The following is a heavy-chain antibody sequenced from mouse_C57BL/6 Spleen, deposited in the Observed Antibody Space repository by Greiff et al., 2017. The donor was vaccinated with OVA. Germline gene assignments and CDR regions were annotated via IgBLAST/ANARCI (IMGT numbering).Heavy chain of an antibody. Sequence: ESGPGLVKPSQSLSLTCSVTGYSITSGYYWNWIRQFPGNKLEWMGYISYDGSNNYNPSLKNRISITRDTSKNQFFLKLNSVTTEDTATYYCAFYSKVAYWGQGTLVTVSA. D-gene: IGHD2-5*01. V-gene: IGHV3-6*01. CDR1: GYSITSGYY. J-gene: IGHJ3*01. CDR3: AFYSKVAY. CDR2: ISYDGSN.